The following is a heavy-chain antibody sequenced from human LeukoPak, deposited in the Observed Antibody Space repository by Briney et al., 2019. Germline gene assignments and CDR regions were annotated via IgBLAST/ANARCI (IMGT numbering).Heavy chain of an antibody. D-gene: IGHD2-2*01. CDR2: IGSSGSSI. V-gene: IGHV3-48*03. CDR1: GFTFSSYE. CDR3: ARVPAEPTHYYYYYGMDV. J-gene: IGHJ6*02. Sequence: GGSLRLSCAASGFTFSSYEMNWVRQAPGKGLEWVSYIGSSGSSIYYADSVKGRFTISRDNSKNTLYLQMNSLRAEDTAAYYCARVPAEPTHYYYYYGMDVWGQGTTVTVSS.